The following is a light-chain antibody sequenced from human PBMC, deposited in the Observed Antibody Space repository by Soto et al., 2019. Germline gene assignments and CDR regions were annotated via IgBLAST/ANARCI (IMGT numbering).Light chain of an antibody. Sequence: QSALAQPPPASGSPGQSVTISCTGTSSDVGGYNYVSWYQHHPGKAPKLLIYDVSNRPSGVSNRFSGSKSHNTASLTISGLKPEDEADYSCISYTPSNTRQIVFGPGSKVTVL. V-gene: IGLV2-14*03. CDR1: SSDVGGYNY. CDR3: ISYTPSNTRQIV. J-gene: IGLJ1*01. CDR2: DVS.